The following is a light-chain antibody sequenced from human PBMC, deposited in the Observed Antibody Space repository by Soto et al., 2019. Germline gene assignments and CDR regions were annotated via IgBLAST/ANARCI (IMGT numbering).Light chain of an antibody. CDR1: QTVTSY. CDR2: AAS. CDR3: QQYYSYPLT. Sequence: DVQMTQSPSSLSASVGDSLTLTCRASQTVTSYLNWYQQKPGKAPKLLIYAASTLQSGVPSRFSGSGSGTEFTLTIISLQPEDFATYYCQQYYSYPLTFGGGTKVDIK. V-gene: IGKV1-39*01. J-gene: IGKJ4*01.